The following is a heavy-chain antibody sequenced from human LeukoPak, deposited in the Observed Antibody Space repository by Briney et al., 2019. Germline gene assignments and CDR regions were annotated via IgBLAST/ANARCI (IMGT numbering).Heavy chain of an antibody. V-gene: IGHV3-23*01. Sequence: GGSLRLSCAASGFIFSDFDMSWLRQAPGKGLEWVSAISHSGRSTYYADSVKGRFTISRDNYKNTLYLEMNSLRADDTAVYYCAKAVAVALDYWGQGTLVTVSS. D-gene: IGHD6-19*01. CDR1: GFIFSDFD. CDR3: AKAVAVALDY. CDR2: ISHSGRST. J-gene: IGHJ4*02.